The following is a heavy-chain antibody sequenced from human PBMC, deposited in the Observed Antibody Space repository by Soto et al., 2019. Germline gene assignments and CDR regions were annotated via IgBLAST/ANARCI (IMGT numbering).Heavy chain of an antibody. CDR2: IYYSGST. Sequence: SETLSLTCTVSGGSISSGGYYWSWIRQHPGKGLEWIGYIYYSGSTYYNPSLKSRVTISVDTSKNQFSLKLSSVTAADTAVYYCARAGDGYNDFDYWGQGTLVTVSS. CDR3: ARAGDGYNDFDY. V-gene: IGHV4-31*03. J-gene: IGHJ4*02. CDR1: GGSISSGGYY. D-gene: IGHD5-12*01.